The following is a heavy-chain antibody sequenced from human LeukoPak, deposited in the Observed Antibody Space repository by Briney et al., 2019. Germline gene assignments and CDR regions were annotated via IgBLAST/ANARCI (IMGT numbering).Heavy chain of an antibody. D-gene: IGHD2-2*01. CDR3: ARESRSSNQMGLFDY. Sequence: ASVKVSCKASGGTFTSYAISWVRHAPGQGLEWMGGIIPIFGTANYAQKFHGRVTITADESTSTAYMELSSLRSEDTDVYYCARESRSSNQMGLFDYWGQGTLVTVSS. J-gene: IGHJ4*02. V-gene: IGHV1-69*13. CDR2: IIPIFGTA. CDR1: GGTFTSYA.